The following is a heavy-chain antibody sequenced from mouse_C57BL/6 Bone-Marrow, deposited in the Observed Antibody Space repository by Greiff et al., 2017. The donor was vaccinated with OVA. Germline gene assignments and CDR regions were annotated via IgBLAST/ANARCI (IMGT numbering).Heavy chain of an antibody. Sequence: EVKLMESGGGLVQSGRSLRLSCATSGFTFSDFYMEWVRQAPGKGLEWIAASRNKANDYTTEYSASVKGRFIVSRDTSQSILYLQMNALRAEDTAIYYCARDAPMTTGGYFDVWGTGTTVTVSS. CDR3: ARDAPMTTGGYFDV. J-gene: IGHJ1*03. CDR1: GFTFSDFY. CDR2: SRNKANDYTT. D-gene: IGHD1-1*01. V-gene: IGHV7-1*01.